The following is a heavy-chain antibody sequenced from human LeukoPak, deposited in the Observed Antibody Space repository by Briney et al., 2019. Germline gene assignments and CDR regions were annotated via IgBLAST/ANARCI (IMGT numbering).Heavy chain of an antibody. CDR3: ARVSCSSTSCPAWDAFDI. CDR2: INPNSGGT. Sequence: ASVKVSCKASGYTFTGYYMHWVRQAPGQGLEWMGWINPNSGGTNYAQKFQGRVTMTRDTSISTAYMELSRLRSDDTAVYYCARVSCSSTSCPAWDAFDIWGQGTMVTVSS. D-gene: IGHD2-2*01. V-gene: IGHV1-2*02. CDR1: GYTFTGYY. J-gene: IGHJ3*02.